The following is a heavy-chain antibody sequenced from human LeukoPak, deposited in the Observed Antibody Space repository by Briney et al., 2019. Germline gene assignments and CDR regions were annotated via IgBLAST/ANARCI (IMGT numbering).Heavy chain of an antibody. V-gene: IGHV4-39*01. D-gene: IGHD3-10*01. J-gene: IGHJ3*02. CDR3: ARSSHPWGDDAFDI. CDR2: FYYTGST. Sequence: SETLSLTCTVSGGSISSNGYYWGWIRQPPGKGLEWIGSFYYTGSTFYSPSLKSRVTISVDTSKNQFSLKLSSVTAADTAVYYCARSSHPWGDDAFDIWGQGTMVTVSS. CDR1: GGSISSNGYY.